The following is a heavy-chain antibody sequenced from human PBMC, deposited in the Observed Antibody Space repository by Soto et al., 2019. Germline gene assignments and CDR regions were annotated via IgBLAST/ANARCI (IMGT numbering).Heavy chain of an antibody. CDR2: TSYDGSDK. V-gene: IGHV3-30*19. J-gene: IGHJ1*01. Sequence: QVQLVESGGGVVQPGTSLRVSCVGSGFTFRSYVIHWVRQAPGKGLEWVALTSYDGSDKYYDNSVRGRFTISRDNSRNTVDLQMDSLRLEDTALYYCARWGTTGGLDVWGQGTLVSVS. CDR3: ARWGTTGGLDV. D-gene: IGHD3-16*01. CDR1: GFTFRSYV.